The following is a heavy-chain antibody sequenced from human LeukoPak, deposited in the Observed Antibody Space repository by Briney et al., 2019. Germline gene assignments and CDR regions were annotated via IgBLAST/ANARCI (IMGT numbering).Heavy chain of an antibody. CDR2: IYYSGST. CDR3: ARDRYYYDSSGYYPRLDY. V-gene: IGHV4-61*01. D-gene: IGHD3-22*01. Sequence: SETLSLTCTVSGGSISSSSYYWSWIRQPPGKGLEWIGYIYYSGSTNYNPSLKSRVSISVDTSKNQFSLKLSSVTAADTAVYYCARDRYYYDSSGYYPRLDYWGQGTLVTVSS. CDR1: GGSISSSSYY. J-gene: IGHJ4*02.